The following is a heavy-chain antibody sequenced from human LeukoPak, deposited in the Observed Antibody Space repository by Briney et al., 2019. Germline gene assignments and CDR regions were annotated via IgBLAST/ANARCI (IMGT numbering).Heavy chain of an antibody. CDR1: GFTFSNYG. D-gene: IGHD6-13*01. Sequence: PGGSLRLSCAASGFTFSNYGMHWVRQAPGKGLEWVAVIWYDGNTKYYADSVKGRFTISRDKSKKIVYLQMNTLGAEDTAVYYCARDFLSGAIAAAPSEAFDIWGQGTKVTVAS. J-gene: IGHJ3*02. CDR2: IWYDGNTK. CDR3: ARDFLSGAIAAAPSEAFDI. V-gene: IGHV3-33*01.